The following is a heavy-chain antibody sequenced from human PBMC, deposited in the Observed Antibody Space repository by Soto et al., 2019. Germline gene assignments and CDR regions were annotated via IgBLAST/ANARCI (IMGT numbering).Heavy chain of an antibody. CDR2: IYYSGST. CDR1: GGSISPYY. D-gene: IGHD3-22*01. CDR3: ARAAYYSDSSGYFLDN. V-gene: IGHV4-59*01. Sequence: SETLSLTCTVSGGSISPYYWSWIRRTPGKGLEWIGYIYYSGSTNYNPSLKSRVTISVDTSKNQCSLKLSSVTAADTAVYHCARAAYYSDSSGYFLDNWGQGTLVTVSS. J-gene: IGHJ4*02.